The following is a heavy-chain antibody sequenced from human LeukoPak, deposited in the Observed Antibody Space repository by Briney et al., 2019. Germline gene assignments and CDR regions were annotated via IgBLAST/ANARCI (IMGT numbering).Heavy chain of an antibody. CDR2: ITFSSSII. J-gene: IGHJ4*02. D-gene: IGHD1-26*01. CDR1: GFTFSSYS. Sequence: GGSLRLSCAASGFTFSSYSMNWVRQAPGKGLEWVSYITFSSSIIYYADSVKGRFTISRDNAKNSLYLQMNSLRAEDMALYYCAKGGSGSYYSYFDYWGQGTLVTVSS. CDR3: AKGGSGSYYSYFDY. V-gene: IGHV3-48*01.